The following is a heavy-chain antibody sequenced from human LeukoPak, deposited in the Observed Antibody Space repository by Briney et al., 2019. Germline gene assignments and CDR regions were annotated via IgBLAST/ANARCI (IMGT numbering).Heavy chain of an antibody. V-gene: IGHV4-4*07. Sequence: SETLSLTCTVSGGSISSYYRSWIRQPAGKGLEWIGRIYTSGSTNYNPSLKSRVTMSVDTSKNHFSLELSSVTAADTAVYYCARESVVALAAAGGPLQHWGQGTLVTVSS. CDR2: IYTSGST. D-gene: IGHD6-13*01. CDR1: GGSISSYY. J-gene: IGHJ1*01. CDR3: ARESVVALAAAGGPLQH.